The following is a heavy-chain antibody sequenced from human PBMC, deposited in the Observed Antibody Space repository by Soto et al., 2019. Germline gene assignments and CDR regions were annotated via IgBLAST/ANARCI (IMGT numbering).Heavy chain of an antibody. Sequence: EVQLVESGGGLVKSGGPLTLSCVTSGMTFADYNMNWVRQAPGKGLEWVSTISRSSTYFYYADSVKGRFTVSRDDAKNSLFLHMGGLTTDDTGVYFCVRDISGPAERNWFDPWGQGTLVIVSS. CDR3: VRDISGPAERNWFDP. J-gene: IGHJ5*02. D-gene: IGHD6-19*01. V-gene: IGHV3-21*02. CDR1: GMTFADYN. CDR2: ISRSSTYF.